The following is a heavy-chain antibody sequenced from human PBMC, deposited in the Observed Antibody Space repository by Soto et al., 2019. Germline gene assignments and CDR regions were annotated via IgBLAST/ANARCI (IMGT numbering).Heavy chain of an antibody. Sequence: PGGSLTLSCAACGFTFSSYPMHSDRQAPDKGLEWVAVISYDGSNKYYADSVKGRFTISRDNSKNTLYLQMNSLRAEDTAVYYCARDLIIYYYDSSGYYLRDYWGQGTLVTVSS. CDR3: ARDLIIYYYDSSGYYLRDY. CDR2: ISYDGSNK. D-gene: IGHD3-22*01. V-gene: IGHV3-30-3*01. J-gene: IGHJ4*02. CDR1: GFTFSSYP.